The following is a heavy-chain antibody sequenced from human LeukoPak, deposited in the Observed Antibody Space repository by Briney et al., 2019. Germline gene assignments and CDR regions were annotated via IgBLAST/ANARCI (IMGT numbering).Heavy chain of an antibody. V-gene: IGHV3-7*03. Sequence: GGSLRLSCTASGLTFSNFWMSWVRQAPRKGLEWVANIKQDGSQKYYVDSVKGRFTISRDNAKNSLYLQMNSLRAEDTAVYYCARGYLRQSHFDYWGQGTLVTVSS. CDR2: IKQDGSQK. CDR3: ARGYLRQSHFDY. J-gene: IGHJ4*02. D-gene: IGHD2-2*02. CDR1: GLTFSNFW.